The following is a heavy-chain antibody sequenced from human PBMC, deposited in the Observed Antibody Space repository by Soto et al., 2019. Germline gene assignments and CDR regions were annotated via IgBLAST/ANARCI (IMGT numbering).Heavy chain of an antibody. CDR3: ARRSAWNAFDI. Sequence: EVQLVESGGGLVQPGRSLRLSCAASGFTFDDYAMHWVRQAPGKGLEWVSGISWNSGRIGYADSVKGRFTISRDNAKNSLYLQVDSLRPEDTALYYCARRSAWNAFDIWGQGTMVTVSP. CDR2: ISWNSGRI. D-gene: IGHD6-19*01. J-gene: IGHJ3*02. CDR1: GFTFDDYA. V-gene: IGHV3-9*01.